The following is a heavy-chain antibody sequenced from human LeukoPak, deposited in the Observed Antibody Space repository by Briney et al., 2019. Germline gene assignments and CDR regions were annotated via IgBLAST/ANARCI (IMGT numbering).Heavy chain of an antibody. J-gene: IGHJ5*02. Sequence: PGGSLRLSCAASGFTFSSYEMNWVRQAPGKGLEWVSVIYSGGSTYYADSVKGRFTISRDNSKNTLYLQMNSLRAEDTAVYYCAKSGYSSSWSNAAVYNWFDPWGQGTLVTVSS. D-gene: IGHD6-13*01. CDR3: AKSGYSSSWSNAAVYNWFDP. CDR1: GFTFSSYE. CDR2: IYSGGST. V-gene: IGHV3-53*01.